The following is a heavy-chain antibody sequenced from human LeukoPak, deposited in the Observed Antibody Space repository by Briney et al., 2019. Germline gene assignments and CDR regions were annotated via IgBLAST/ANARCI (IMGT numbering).Heavy chain of an antibody. J-gene: IGHJ4*02. CDR2: ISGSGGST. CDR3: AKDLIPSYAMTTVTTADY. CDR1: GFTFSSYA. Sequence: PGGSLRLSCAASGFTFSSYAMSWVRQAPGKGLEWVSAISGSGGSTYYADSVKGRFTISRDNSKNTLYLQMNSLRAEAAAVYYCAKDLIPSYAMTTVTTADYWGQGTLVTVSS. V-gene: IGHV3-23*01. D-gene: IGHD4-11*01.